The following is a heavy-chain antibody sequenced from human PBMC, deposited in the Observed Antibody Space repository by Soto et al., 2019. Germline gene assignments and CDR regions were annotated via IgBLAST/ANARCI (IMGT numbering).Heavy chain of an antibody. CDR1: GGSFSGYY. V-gene: IGHV4-34*01. J-gene: IGHJ5*02. D-gene: IGHD1-26*01. CDR3: ARGRRGLSGGYNWFDP. Sequence: QVQLQQWGAGLLKPSETLSLTCAVYGGSFSGYYWSWIRQPPGQGLEWIGEINHSGSTNYNPSLKSRVTISVDTSKNQFSLKLSSVTAADTAVYYCARGRRGLSGGYNWFDPCGQGTLVTVSS. CDR2: INHSGST.